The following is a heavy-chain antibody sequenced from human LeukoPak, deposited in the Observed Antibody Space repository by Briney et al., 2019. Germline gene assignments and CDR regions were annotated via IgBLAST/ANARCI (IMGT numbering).Heavy chain of an antibody. D-gene: IGHD1-7*01. V-gene: IGHV4-59*01. CDR2: IYYSGST. CDR1: GGSISNYF. J-gene: IGHJ4*02. CDR3: ARRVELYYFDY. Sequence: SETLSLTCTVFGGSISNYFWSWIRQPPGKGLEWIGYIYYSGSTNYNPSLKGRVTISVDMSRNQFSLKLNSVTAADTAVYYCARRVELYYFDYWGQGSLVTVSS.